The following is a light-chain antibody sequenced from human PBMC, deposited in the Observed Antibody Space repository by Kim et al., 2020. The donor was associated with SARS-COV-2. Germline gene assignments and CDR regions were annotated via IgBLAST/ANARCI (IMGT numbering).Light chain of an antibody. CDR1: QSISSW. Sequence: ASVGDRVTMTCRASQSISSWLAWYQQKPGKAPKLLIYKASSLESGVPSRFSGSGSGTEFTLTISSLQPDDFATYYCQQYNSYPLTCGQGTKVDIK. V-gene: IGKV1-5*03. CDR3: QQYNSYPLT. CDR2: KAS. J-gene: IGKJ1*01.